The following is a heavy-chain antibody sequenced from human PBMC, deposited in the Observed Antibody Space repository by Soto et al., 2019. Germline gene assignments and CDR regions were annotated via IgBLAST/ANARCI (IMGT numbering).Heavy chain of an antibody. Sequence: PSETLSLTCAVSGYSISSGYYWGWIRQPPGKGLEWIGSIYHSGSTYYNPSLKSRVTISVDTSKNQFSLKLSSVTAADTAVYYCARSRYCSSTSCYKDGYYFDYWGQGTLVTVSS. D-gene: IGHD2-2*02. CDR3: ARSRYCSSTSCYKDGYYFDY. J-gene: IGHJ4*02. V-gene: IGHV4-38-2*01. CDR1: GYSISSGYY. CDR2: IYHSGST.